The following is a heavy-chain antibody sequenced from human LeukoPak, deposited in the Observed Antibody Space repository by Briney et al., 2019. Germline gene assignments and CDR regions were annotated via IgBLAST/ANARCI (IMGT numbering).Heavy chain of an antibody. CDR2: DYCGGNT. V-gene: IGHV4-61*01. CDR1: GFSVTTDSYC. J-gene: IGHJ4*02. Sequence: PSETLSLTCTVSGFSVTTDSYCWGWIRQPPGKGLEWIGYDYCGGNTNYDPSLKRRVTISVDTSKNQFSQTLTSVTAADTAVYFCARDHFGSLDSWGQGILVTVSS. D-gene: IGHD3-10*01. CDR3: ARDHFGSLDS.